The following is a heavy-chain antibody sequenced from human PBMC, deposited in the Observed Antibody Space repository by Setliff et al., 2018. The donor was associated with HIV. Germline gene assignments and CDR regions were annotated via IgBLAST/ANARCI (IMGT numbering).Heavy chain of an antibody. D-gene: IGHD1-1*01. V-gene: IGHV4-34*01. J-gene: IGHJ4*02. Sequence: PSETLSLTCAVYGGSLSGYYWDWLRQPPGKGLEWIGNIHYSRGSSYNASLKSRVTISLDTSKNHFSLKLSSVAAADTAVYYCARRYHDASGFYNSWGQGVLVTVSS. CDR1: GGSLSGYY. CDR3: ARRYHDASGFYNS. CDR2: IHYSRGS.